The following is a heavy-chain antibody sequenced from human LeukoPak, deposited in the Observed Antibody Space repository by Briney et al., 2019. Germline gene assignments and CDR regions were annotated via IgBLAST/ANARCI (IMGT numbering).Heavy chain of an antibody. V-gene: IGHV3-11*04. CDR3: ARDWAGGPHDY. J-gene: IGHJ4*02. CDR2: ISSSGNNI. Sequence: GGSLRLSCAASGFTFSDYYMSWIRQAPGKGLEWVSYISSSGNNIYYADSVQGRFTISRDNAKNSLYLQMNSLRVEDTAVYYCARDWAGGPHDYWGQGTLVTVSS. D-gene: IGHD3-10*01. CDR1: GFTFSDYY.